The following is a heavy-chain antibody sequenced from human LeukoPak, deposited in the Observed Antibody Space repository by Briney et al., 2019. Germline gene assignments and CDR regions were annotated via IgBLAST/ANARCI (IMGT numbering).Heavy chain of an antibody. CDR2: INWNGGST. J-gene: IGHJ6*03. Sequence: GGSLRLSCAASGFTFSSYGMSWVRQAPGKGLEWVSGINWNGGSTGYADSVKGRFTISRDNAKNSLYLQMNSLRAEDTALYYCARGGATPRHYYYYYMDVWGKGTTVTVSS. CDR3: ARGGATPRHYYYYYMDV. V-gene: IGHV3-20*04. CDR1: GFTFSSYG. D-gene: IGHD1-26*01.